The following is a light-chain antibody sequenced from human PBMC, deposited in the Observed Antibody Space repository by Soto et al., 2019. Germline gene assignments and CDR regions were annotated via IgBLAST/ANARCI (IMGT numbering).Light chain of an antibody. J-gene: IGLJ2*01. Sequence: QSALTQPASVSGSPGQSLTISWTGTSSDVGSYNLVSCYQQHPGKAPKLMIYEGSKRPSGVSNRFSGSKSGNTASLTISGLQAEDEADYYCCSYAGSSTLVFGGGTKLTVL. CDR2: EGS. CDR3: CSYAGSSTLV. V-gene: IGLV2-23*01. CDR1: SSDVGSYNL.